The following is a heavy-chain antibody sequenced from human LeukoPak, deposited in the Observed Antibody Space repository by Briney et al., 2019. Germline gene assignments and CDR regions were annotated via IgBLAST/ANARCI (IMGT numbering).Heavy chain of an antibody. CDR3: AKMGLKQWPYNYFDY. CDR2: ITYNSGDT. V-gene: IGHV3-23*01. CDR1: GFTFSTYA. D-gene: IGHD6-19*01. Sequence: PGGSLRLSCAASGFTFSTYAMSWVRQAPGKGLDWFTAITYNSGDTYYADSVKGRFTISRDNSKNTLYLQMNSLRAEDTAVYYCAKMGLKQWPYNYFDYWGQGTLVTVSS. J-gene: IGHJ4*02.